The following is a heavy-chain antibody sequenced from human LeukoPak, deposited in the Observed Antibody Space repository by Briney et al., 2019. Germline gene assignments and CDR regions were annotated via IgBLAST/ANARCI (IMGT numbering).Heavy chain of an antibody. J-gene: IGHJ4*02. V-gene: IGHV4-4*07. D-gene: IGHD3-22*01. CDR2: IYTSGTT. Sequence: PSETLSLTCTVSGGSISSYYWSWIRQPAGKGLEWIGRIYTSGTTYYNPSLKSRVTISVDTSKNQFSLKLSSVTAADTAVYFCARRRYESGASYPSYFDFWGQGTLVTVSS. CDR3: ARRRYESGASYPSYFDF. CDR1: GGSISSYY.